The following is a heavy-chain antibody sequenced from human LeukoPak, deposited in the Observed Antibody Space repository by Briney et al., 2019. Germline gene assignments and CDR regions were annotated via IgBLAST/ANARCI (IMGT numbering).Heavy chain of an antibody. Sequence: GGSLRLSCAASGFTFSSYSMNWVRQAPGKGLEWVSSISSSSSYIYYVDSVKGRFTISRDNAKNSLYLQMNSLRAEDTAVYYCARDRRAMDYDFWSGYYIGRFDPWGQGTLVTVSS. V-gene: IGHV3-21*01. CDR3: ARDRRAMDYDFWSGYYIGRFDP. CDR1: GFTFSSYS. CDR2: ISSSSSYI. D-gene: IGHD3-3*01. J-gene: IGHJ5*02.